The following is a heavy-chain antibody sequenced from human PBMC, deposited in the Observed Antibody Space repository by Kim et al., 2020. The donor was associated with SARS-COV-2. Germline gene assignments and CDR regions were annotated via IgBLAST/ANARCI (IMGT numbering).Heavy chain of an antibody. J-gene: IGHJ4*02. D-gene: IGHD2-15*01. CDR2: MNPSGSST. CDR3: ARPYCSGGSCSYDFDY. CDR1: GYTFNSYY. Sequence: ASVKVSCKASGYTFNSYYMHWVRQASGQGLEWMGIMNPSGSSTTYAQKFQGRVTMTRDTSTSTVYMELSSLRSEDTAVYYCARPYCSGGSCSYDFDYWGQGTLVTVSS. V-gene: IGHV1-46*02.